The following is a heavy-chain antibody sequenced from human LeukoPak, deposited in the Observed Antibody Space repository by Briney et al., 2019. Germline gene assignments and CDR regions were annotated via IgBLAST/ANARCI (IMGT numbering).Heavy chain of an antibody. Sequence: SETLSLTCTISGDSINGHYWSWIRQPPGKRLQWIGDIHYKGSTNYNLSLKSRVTISVDTSKNHLSLNLTSVLAADTAIYYCARRDTGWNYCDYWGQGILVTVSS. CDR1: GDSINGHY. CDR3: ARRDTGWNYCDY. CDR2: IHYKGST. V-gene: IGHV4-59*08. D-gene: IGHD6-19*01. J-gene: IGHJ4*02.